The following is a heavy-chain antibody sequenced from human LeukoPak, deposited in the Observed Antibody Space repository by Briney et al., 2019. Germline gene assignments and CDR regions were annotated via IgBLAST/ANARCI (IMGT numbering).Heavy chain of an antibody. D-gene: IGHD2-2*02. V-gene: IGHV4-39*01. J-gene: IGHJ3*02. CDR1: GGSISSSSYY. Sequence: ETLSLTCTVSGGSISSSSYYWGWIRQPPGKGLEWIGSIYYSGSTYYNPSLKSRVAISVDTSKNQFSLKLSSVTAADTAVYYCANYCSSSSCHIRRAFDIWGQGTMVTVSS. CDR2: IYYSGST. CDR3: ANYCSSSSCHIRRAFDI.